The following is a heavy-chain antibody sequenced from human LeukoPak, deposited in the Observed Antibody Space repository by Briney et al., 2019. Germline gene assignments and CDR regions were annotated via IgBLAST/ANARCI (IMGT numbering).Heavy chain of an antibody. V-gene: IGHV3-30*04. CDR2: ISYDGSNK. CDR3: ARGGSKELSSWFDP. J-gene: IGHJ5*02. CDR1: GLTFSSYA. Sequence: GGSLRLSCAASGLTFSSYAMHWVRQAPGKGLEWVAVISYDGSNKYYADSVKGRFTISRDNSKNTLYLQMNSLRAEDTAVYYCARGGSKELSSWFDPWGQGTLVTVSS. D-gene: IGHD2/OR15-2a*01.